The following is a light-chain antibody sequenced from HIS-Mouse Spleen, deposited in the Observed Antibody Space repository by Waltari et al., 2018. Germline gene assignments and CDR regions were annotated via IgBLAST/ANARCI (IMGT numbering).Light chain of an antibody. J-gene: IGLJ2*01. Sequence: QSALTQPASVSGSPGQSITISCTGTSSDVGGYNYVSWYQQHPGKAPKLMIYDVSNRPSGGSNRFSGSKAGNTASLTISGFQAEDEADYYCSSYTSSSFNVVFGGGTKLTVL. V-gene: IGLV2-14*03. CDR3: SSYTSSSFNVV. CDR1: SSDVGGYNY. CDR2: DVS.